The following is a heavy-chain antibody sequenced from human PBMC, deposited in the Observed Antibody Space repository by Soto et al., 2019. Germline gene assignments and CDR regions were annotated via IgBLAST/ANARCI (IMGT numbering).Heavy chain of an antibody. Sequence: QVQLQESGPGLVKPSQTLSLTCTVSGGSISSGDYYWSWIRQPPGKGLEWIGYIYYSGSTYYNPSLTSSVTISVDTSKNQFSLKLSSVTAADTAVYYCARAHRESYGDYEPTTWFDPWGQGTLVTVSS. CDR3: ARAHRESYGDYEPTTWFDP. CDR1: GGSISSGDYY. J-gene: IGHJ5*02. D-gene: IGHD4-17*01. V-gene: IGHV4-30-4*01. CDR2: IYYSGST.